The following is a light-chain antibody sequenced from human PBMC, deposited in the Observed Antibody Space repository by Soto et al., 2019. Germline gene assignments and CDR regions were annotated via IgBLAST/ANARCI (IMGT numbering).Light chain of an antibody. CDR1: QSISSW. V-gene: IGKV1-5*01. CDR2: DAS. J-gene: IGKJ2*01. Sequence: GDRVTITCRASQSISSWLAWYQQKPGKAPKLLIYDASSLESGVPSRFSGSGSGTEFTLTIGSLQPDDFATYYCQQYNSYAYTFGQGTKLEIK. CDR3: QQYNSYAYT.